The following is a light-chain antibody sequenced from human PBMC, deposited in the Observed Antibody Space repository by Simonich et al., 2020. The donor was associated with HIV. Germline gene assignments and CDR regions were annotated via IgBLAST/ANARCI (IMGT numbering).Light chain of an antibody. CDR2: EGT. Sequence: QFALTQPASVSGSPGQSITISCTGTSSDVGSYNLVSWYQQHPGKAPKIMIYEGTQRPLGVSNRFSGSKSGNTASLTISGLHAEDEADYYCCSYAGSSTVVFGGGTNLTVL. J-gene: IGLJ2*01. CDR1: SSDVGSYNL. CDR3: CSYAGSSTVV. V-gene: IGLV2-23*01.